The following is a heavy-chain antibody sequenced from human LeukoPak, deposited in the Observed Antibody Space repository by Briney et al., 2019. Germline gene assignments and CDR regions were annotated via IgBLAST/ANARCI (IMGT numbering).Heavy chain of an antibody. J-gene: IGHJ4*02. V-gene: IGHV3-74*01. CDR3: ARDSGSLDFDY. CDR2: INSDGSRT. Sequence: PWGSLRLSCAASGFTFRSYWIHWVRQVPGKGLVWVSRINSDGSRTSYADSVKGQFTISRDNAKNTVHLQMNSLRAEDTAVYYCARDSGSLDFDYWGQGTLVTVSS. D-gene: IGHD1-26*01. CDR1: GFTFRSYW.